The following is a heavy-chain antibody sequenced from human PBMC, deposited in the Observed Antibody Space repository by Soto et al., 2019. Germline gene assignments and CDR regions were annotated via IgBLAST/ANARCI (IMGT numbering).Heavy chain of an antibody. Sequence: QITLKESGPTLVKPTQTLTLTCTFSGFSLTTSGVGVGWVRQPPGKALEWLALIYWDDERRYSPSLKSRLTITKDTSKNQVVLTMTNMDPVDTATYHCAHRLSVSFVYYWGQGTLVTVSS. CDR1: GFSLTTSGVG. CDR3: AHRLSVSFVYY. J-gene: IGHJ4*02. CDR2: IYWDDER. V-gene: IGHV2-5*02. D-gene: IGHD1-26*01.